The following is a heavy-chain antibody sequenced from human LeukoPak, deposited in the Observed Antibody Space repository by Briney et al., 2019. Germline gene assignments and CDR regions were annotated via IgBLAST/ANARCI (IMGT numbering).Heavy chain of an antibody. CDR2: INPNSDGT. CDR3: ARAGGYSYGYTDC. V-gene: IGHV1-2*02. J-gene: IGHJ4*02. CDR1: GYTFTGYY. D-gene: IGHD5-18*01. Sequence: ASVKVSCMASGYTFTGYYMHCVRQAPGQGVGCMVWINPNSDGTNNAQKFQGRATMTRETSISTAYMELSRLRSDDAAGYYCARAGGYSYGYTDCWGQGTLVSV.